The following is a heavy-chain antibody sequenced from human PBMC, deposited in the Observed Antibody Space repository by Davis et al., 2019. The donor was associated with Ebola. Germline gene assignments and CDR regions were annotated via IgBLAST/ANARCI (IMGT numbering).Heavy chain of an antibody. V-gene: IGHV3-53*01. CDR3: AGGDFWSGQFDY. D-gene: IGHD3-3*01. Sequence: GESLKISCAASGFAVSSNYMSWVRQAPGKGLEWVSSIYSGGNTFYADSVKGRFTISRDNSKNTLYLQSNSLRVEDTAVYYCAGGDFWSGQFDYWGQGVLVTVSS. CDR1: GFAVSSNY. J-gene: IGHJ4*02. CDR2: IYSGGNT.